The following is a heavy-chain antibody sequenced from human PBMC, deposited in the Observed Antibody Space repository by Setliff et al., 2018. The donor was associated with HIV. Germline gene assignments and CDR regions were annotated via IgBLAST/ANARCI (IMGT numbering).Heavy chain of an antibody. CDR2: IYHSGST. J-gene: IGHJ4*02. CDR3: ARETDVSTSWFGGYYFDF. V-gene: IGHV4-34*01. CDR1: GGSFTGDY. Sequence: PSETLSLTCAVYGGSFTGDYWSWVRQPPGKGLEWIGSIYHSGSTYYNPSLQNRVTLLLDMSKNQFSLNLISMTAADTAVYFCARETDVSTSWFGGYYFDFWGQGTVVTVSS. D-gene: IGHD3-3*01.